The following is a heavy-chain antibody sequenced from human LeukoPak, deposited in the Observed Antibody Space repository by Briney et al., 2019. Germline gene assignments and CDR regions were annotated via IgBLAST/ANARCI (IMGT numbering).Heavy chain of an antibody. CDR2: ISAYNGNT. D-gene: IGHD6-13*01. V-gene: IGHV1-18*01. CDR1: GYTFTSYG. J-gene: IGHJ4*02. CDR3: ARGAGIAAAGSSFGYYFDY. Sequence: ASVKVSCKASGYTFTSYGISWVRQAPGQGLEWMGWISAYNGNTNYAQKLQGRVTMTTDTSTSTAYMELRSLRSDDTAVYYCARGAGIAAAGSSFGYYFDYWGQGTLVTVSS.